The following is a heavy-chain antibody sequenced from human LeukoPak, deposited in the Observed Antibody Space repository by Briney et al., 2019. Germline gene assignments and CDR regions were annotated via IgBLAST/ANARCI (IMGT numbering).Heavy chain of an antibody. J-gene: IGHJ4*02. CDR3: AKDPNFSSGWYLVDY. Sequence: PGGSLRLSCAASGFTFDDYGMSWVRQAPGKGLEWVSGINWNGGSTGYADSVKGRFTISRDNAKNSLYLQMNSLRAEDTALYFCAKDPNFSSGWYLVDYWGQGTLVTVSS. D-gene: IGHD6-19*01. CDR1: GFTFDDYG. CDR2: INWNGGST. V-gene: IGHV3-20*04.